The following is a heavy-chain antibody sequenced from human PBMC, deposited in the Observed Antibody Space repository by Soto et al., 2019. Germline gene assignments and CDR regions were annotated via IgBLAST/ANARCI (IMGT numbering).Heavy chain of an antibody. CDR2: ISGGGGGT. CDR1: GFTCSSDA. CDR3: AKCGYYSSGRLLRYFQH. Sequence: GGCLRLSCAASGFTCSSDAVHWVRQAPGKGLEWVSAISGGGGGTYYADSVEGRFTISRDNSNNTLYLQMSSLRAEHTAVYYYAKCGYYSSGRLLRYFQHSGQGTLVTVSS. V-gene: IGHV3-23*01. J-gene: IGHJ1*01. D-gene: IGHD3-22*01.